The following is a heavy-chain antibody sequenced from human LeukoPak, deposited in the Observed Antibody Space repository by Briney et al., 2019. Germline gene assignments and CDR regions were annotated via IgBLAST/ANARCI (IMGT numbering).Heavy chain of an antibody. CDR1: GGTFSSYA. D-gene: IGHD6-13*01. CDR2: ISAYNGNT. CDR3: ARVGGAAAINIRNLDFDY. J-gene: IGHJ4*02. Sequence: ASVKVSCKASGGTFSSYAISWVRQAPGQGLEWMGWISAYNGNTNYAQKLQGRVTVTTDTSTSTAYMELRRLRSDDTAVYYCARVGGAAAINIRNLDFDYWGQGTLVTVSS. V-gene: IGHV1-18*01.